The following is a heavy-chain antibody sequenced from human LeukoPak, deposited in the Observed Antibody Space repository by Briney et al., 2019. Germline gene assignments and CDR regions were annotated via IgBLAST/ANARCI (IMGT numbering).Heavy chain of an antibody. D-gene: IGHD2-15*01. J-gene: IGHJ4*02. CDR2: IKQDGSDK. CDR1: GFTFSSYW. Sequence: GGSLRLSCAASGFTFSSYWMGWVRQAPGKGLEWVANIKQDGSDKDYADSVKGRFSISRDNAKRSLYLQMNSLRAEDTAVYYCARVAVVPHFEYWGQGTLVTVSS. CDR3: ARVAVVPHFEY. V-gene: IGHV3-7*03.